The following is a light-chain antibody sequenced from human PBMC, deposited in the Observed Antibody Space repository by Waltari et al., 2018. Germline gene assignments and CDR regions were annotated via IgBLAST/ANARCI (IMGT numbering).Light chain of an antibody. J-gene: IGKJ1*01. CDR1: QSVSSIY. CDR3: QQYSSSRT. V-gene: IGKV3-20*01. Sequence: DIVLTQSPGTLSLSPGERATLSCRASQSVSSIYLAWYQQRPGQAPRLLIYDASSRATGIPDRFSGRGSGTDFTLTISRLEPEDFAVYYCQQYSSSRTFGQGTKVEIK. CDR2: DAS.